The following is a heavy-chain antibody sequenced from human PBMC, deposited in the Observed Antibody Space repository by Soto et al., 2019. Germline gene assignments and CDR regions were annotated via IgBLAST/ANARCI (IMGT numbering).Heavy chain of an antibody. Sequence: PGGSLRLSCAASGFTFSGHWMHWVRHVPGKGLEWVSRVTRDGTSTDYADSVKGRFTISRDNVKSTLYLQMNSLRAEDTAVYYCARRSIVSGNGGLDFWGQGVLVTVSS. J-gene: IGHJ4*02. CDR1: GFTFSGHW. V-gene: IGHV3-74*01. CDR2: VTRDGTST. D-gene: IGHD1-26*01. CDR3: ARRSIVSGNGGLDF.